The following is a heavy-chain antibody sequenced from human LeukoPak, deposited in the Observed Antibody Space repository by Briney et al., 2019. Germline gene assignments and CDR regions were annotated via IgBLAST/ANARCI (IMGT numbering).Heavy chain of an antibody. V-gene: IGHV3-7*01. CDR3: ARDTLGEGEDANYAVYYFDY. CDR2: KKQEENEK. Sequence: PGGSLRLSCAASGFRFNTYWMSWVRQAPGKGLEWVANKKQEENEKYYADSVKGRFTISRDNGKNSLDLQMNSLRADDTAVYYCARDTLGEGEDANYAVYYFDYWGQGTVVTVSS. D-gene: IGHD4/OR15-4a*01. J-gene: IGHJ4*02. CDR1: GFRFNTYW.